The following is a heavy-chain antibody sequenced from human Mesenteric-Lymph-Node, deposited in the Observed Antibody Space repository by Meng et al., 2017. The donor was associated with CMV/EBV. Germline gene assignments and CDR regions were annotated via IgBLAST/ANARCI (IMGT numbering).Heavy chain of an antibody. Sequence: GGSLRLSCAASGFTFSDYYMSWIRQAPGKGLEWVSYISSSDTTIYYADSVKGRFTISRDNAKNSLYLQMNSLRAEDTAVYYCARAARGGATSAQYFQYWGQGTLVTVSS. J-gene: IGHJ1*01. D-gene: IGHD1-26*01. CDR2: ISSSDTTI. CDR1: GFTFSDYY. V-gene: IGHV3-11*01. CDR3: ARAARGGATSAQYFQY.